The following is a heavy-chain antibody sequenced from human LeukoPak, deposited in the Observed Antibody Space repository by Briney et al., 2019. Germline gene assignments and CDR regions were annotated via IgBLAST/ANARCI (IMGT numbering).Heavy chain of an antibody. CDR1: GYTFTSYG. Sequence: ASVKVSCKASGYTFTSYGISWVRQAPGQGLEWMGWISAYNGNTNYAQKLQGRVTMTTDTSTSTAYTELRSLRSDDTAVYYCAREWLRFRHIDYWGQGTLVTVSS. CDR3: AREWLRFRHIDY. CDR2: ISAYNGNT. D-gene: IGHD5-12*01. J-gene: IGHJ4*02. V-gene: IGHV1-18*01.